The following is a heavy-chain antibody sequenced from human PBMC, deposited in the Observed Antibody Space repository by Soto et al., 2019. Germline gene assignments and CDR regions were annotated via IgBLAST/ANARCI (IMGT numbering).Heavy chain of an antibody. V-gene: IGHV4-4*02. Sequence: PSETLSLTCAVSGCSITSSNWWSGVRQPPGKGLEWIGEIYHSGSTNYNPSLKSRVTISVDKSKNQFSLKLSSVTAADTAVYYCASSGVQYYYYYGMDVWGQGTTVT. CDR2: IYHSGST. D-gene: IGHD2-8*01. CDR1: GCSITSSNW. J-gene: IGHJ6*02. CDR3: ASSGVQYYYYYGMDV.